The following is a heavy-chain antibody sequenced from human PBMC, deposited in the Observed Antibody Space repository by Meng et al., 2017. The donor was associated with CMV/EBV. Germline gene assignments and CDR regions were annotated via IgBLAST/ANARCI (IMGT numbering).Heavy chain of an antibody. Sequence: QVRLVQSGAEVKKLRASGKASCKASGYTFTSYGISWVRQAPGQGLEWMGWISAYNGNTNYAQKLQGRVTMTTDTSTSTAYMELRSLRSDDTAVYYCARGVAAAGRALNWGQGTLVTVSS. CDR1: GYTFTSYG. CDR3: ARGVAAAGRALN. D-gene: IGHD6-13*01. J-gene: IGHJ4*02. V-gene: IGHV1-18*01. CDR2: ISAYNGNT.